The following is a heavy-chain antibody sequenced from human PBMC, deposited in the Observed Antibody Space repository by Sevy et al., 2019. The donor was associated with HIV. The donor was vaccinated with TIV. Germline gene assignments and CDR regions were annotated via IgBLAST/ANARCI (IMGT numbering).Heavy chain of an antibody. CDR2: IYTSGTT. CDR1: GASIGTGSDY. V-gene: IGHV4-61*02. J-gene: IGHJ3*01. D-gene: IGHD3-3*01. Sequence: SETLSLTCTVSGASIGTGSDYWSWIRQPAGKGLEWIGRIYTSGTTNYNPFLKSPVTISLDTSKNQFSLTLSSVTAAETAVYYGARLNLDVLGGSYDAFDVWGQGTMVTVSS. CDR3: ARLNLDVLGGSYDAFDV.